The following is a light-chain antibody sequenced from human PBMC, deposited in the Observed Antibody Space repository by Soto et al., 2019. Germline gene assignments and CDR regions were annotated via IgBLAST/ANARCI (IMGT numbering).Light chain of an antibody. CDR3: QQYGSTPRT. V-gene: IGKV3-20*01. J-gene: IGKJ1*01. CDR2: GAS. CDR1: RSVSASY. Sequence: EIVLTQSPGTLSLSPGERATLSCRASRSVSASYLAWYQQKPGQAPRLLIYGASSRATGFPDRFSGSGSGTDFTLTISRLEPEDSAVYYCQQYGSTPRTFGQGTKVEIK.